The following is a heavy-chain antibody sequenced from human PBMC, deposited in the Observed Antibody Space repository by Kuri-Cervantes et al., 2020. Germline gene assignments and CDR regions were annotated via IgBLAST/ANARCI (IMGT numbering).Heavy chain of an antibody. CDR3: ARKGGDSSSWYNYYYYGMDV. CDR2: TYYRSKWYN. J-gene: IGHJ6*02. CDR1: GDSVSSNSAA. V-gene: IGHV6-1*01. Sequence: SETLSLTCAISGDSVSSNSAARNWIRQSPSRGLEWLGRTYYRSKWYNDYAVSVKSRITINPGTSKNQFSLQLNSVTPEDTAVYYCARKGGDSSSWYNYYYYGMDVWGQGTTVTVSS. D-gene: IGHD6-13*01.